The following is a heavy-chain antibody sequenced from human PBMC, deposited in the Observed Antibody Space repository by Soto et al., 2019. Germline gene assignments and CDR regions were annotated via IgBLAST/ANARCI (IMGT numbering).Heavy chain of an antibody. Sequence: SETMSLTSTVSGGSISSYYWSWIRQPPGKGLEWIGYIYYSGSTNYNPSLKSRVTISVDTSKNQFSLKLSSVTAADTAVYYCARARGYYYMDVWGKGTTVTVSS. CDR1: GGSISSYY. J-gene: IGHJ6*03. D-gene: IGHD3-10*01. CDR3: ARARGYYYMDV. CDR2: IYYSGST. V-gene: IGHV4-59*01.